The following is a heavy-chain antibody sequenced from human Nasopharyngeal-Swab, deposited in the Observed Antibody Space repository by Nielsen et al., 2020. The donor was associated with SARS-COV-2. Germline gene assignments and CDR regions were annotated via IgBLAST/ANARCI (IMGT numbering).Heavy chain of an antibody. D-gene: IGHD2-8*02. CDR3: ERSGGVGIVAFDM. CDR2: ITTHSGDT. Sequence: ASVTVSCKASGYIFTDYSTNWVRQAPAQGLEWMGRITTHSGDTNYAQKFQGRLNMTRDTSISTAYLELSGLRSDDTVVYYCERSGGVGIVAFDMWGQGTMVTVSS. J-gene: IGHJ3*02. V-gene: IGHV1-2*05. CDR1: GYIFTDYS.